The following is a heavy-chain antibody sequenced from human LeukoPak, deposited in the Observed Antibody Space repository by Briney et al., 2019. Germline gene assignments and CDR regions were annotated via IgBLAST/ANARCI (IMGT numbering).Heavy chain of an antibody. CDR2: ISWNSGTI. Sequence: GGSLRLSCAASGFTFDDYAMHWVRQAPGKGLEWVSGISWNSGTIGYADSVKGRFTISRDKARNSLYLQMNSLRTEDTALYYCAKVGQTVTTFDYWGQGTLVTVSS. D-gene: IGHD4-17*01. J-gene: IGHJ4*02. CDR3: AKVGQTVTTFDY. V-gene: IGHV3-9*01. CDR1: GFTFDDYA.